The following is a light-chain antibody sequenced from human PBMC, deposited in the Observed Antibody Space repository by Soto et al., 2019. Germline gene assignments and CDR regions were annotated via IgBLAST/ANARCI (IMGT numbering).Light chain of an antibody. J-gene: IGLJ1*01. CDR1: SSDVGGYNY. V-gene: IGLV2-8*01. CDR2: EVN. Sequence: QSVLTQPPSASGSPGQSVAISCTGTSSDVGGYNYVSWYQQHPGKAPKLMIYEVNKRPSGVPDRFSGSKSGNTASLTVSGLQAEYEADYYCSSYACSSNVFGTGTKLTVL. CDR3: SSYACSSNV.